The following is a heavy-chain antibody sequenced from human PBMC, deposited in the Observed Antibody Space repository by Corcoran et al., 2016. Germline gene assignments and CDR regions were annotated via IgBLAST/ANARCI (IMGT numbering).Heavy chain of an antibody. CDR1: GGSISSSNW. D-gene: IGHD2-15*01. J-gene: IGHJ4*02. CDR2: IYHSGGT. Sequence: QVQLQESGPGLVKPSGTLSLTCAVSGGSISSSNWWSWVRQPPGKGLEWIGEIYHSGGTNYNPSLKSRVTISVDKSKNQFSLKLSSVTAADTAVYYCARAVGDCSGGSCLDYWGQGTLVTVSS. CDR3: ARAVGDCSGGSCLDY. V-gene: IGHV4-4*02.